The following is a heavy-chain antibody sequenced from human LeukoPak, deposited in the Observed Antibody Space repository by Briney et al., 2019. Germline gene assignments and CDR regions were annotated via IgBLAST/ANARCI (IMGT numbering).Heavy chain of an antibody. CDR2: IKQDGSEK. V-gene: IGHV3-7*01. CDR3: ARVERRDSSGYYSLYYYYYGMDV. J-gene: IGHJ6*02. CDR1: GFTFSSYW. Sequence: PGGSLRLSCAASGFTFSSYWMSWVRQAPGKGLEWVANIKQDGSEKYYVDSVKGRFTISRDNAKNSLYLQMNSLRAEDTAVYYCARVERRDSSGYYSLYYYYYGMDVWGQGTTVTVSS. D-gene: IGHD3-22*01.